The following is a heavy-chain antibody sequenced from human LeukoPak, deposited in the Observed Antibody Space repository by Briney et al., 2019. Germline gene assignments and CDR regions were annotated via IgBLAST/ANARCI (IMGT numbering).Heavy chain of an antibody. V-gene: IGHV3-30*18. CDR1: GFIFRDYA. CDR2: ISYDSTNK. Sequence: PGGSLRLSCAASGFIFRDYAMHWVRQAPGKGLEWVAAISYDSTNKYYGHSVKGRFTISRDDVRNTLFLQMNSLKAEDTAVYYCANSDDYGDYWGQGTLVTVSS. CDR3: ANSDDYGDY. J-gene: IGHJ4*02.